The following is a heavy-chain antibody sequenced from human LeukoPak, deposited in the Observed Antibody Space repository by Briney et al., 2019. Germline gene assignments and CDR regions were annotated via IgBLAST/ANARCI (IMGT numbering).Heavy chain of an antibody. V-gene: IGHV1-69*01. CDR1: GGTFSSYA. CDR3: AMHRAVADPDFDY. Sequence: SVKVSCKASGGTFSSYAISWVRQAPGQGLEWMGGIIPIFGTANYAQKFQGRVTITADESTSTAYMELSSLRSEDTAVYYCAMHRAVADPDFDYWGQGTLVTVSS. CDR2: IIPIFGTA. D-gene: IGHD6-19*01. J-gene: IGHJ4*02.